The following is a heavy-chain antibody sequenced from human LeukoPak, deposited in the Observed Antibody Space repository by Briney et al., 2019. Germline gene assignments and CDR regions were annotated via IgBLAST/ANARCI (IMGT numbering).Heavy chain of an antibody. CDR2: ISSSSNYI. CDR1: GFTFSSYS. D-gene: IGHD4-17*01. CDR3: ARAAYDDPHFDY. V-gene: IGHV3-21*01. J-gene: IGHJ4*02. Sequence: PGGSLRLSCAASGFTFSSYSMNWVRQAPGKGLKWVSSISSSSNYIYYADSVKGRFTISRDNAKNSLYLQMNSLRAEDTAVYYCARAAYDDPHFDYWGQGTLVTVSS.